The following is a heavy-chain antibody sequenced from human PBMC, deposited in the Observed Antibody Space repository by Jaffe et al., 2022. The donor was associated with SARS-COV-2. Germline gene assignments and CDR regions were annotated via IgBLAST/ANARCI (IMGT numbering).Heavy chain of an antibody. Sequence: QVQLVQSGAEVKKPGASVKVSCKASGYTFTSYGISWVRQAPGQGLEWMGWISAYNGNTNYAQKLQGRVTMTTDTSTSTAYMELRSLRSDDTAVYYCARDFGHYGSGSYYTQLPYYFDYWGQGTLVTVSS. V-gene: IGHV1-18*01. D-gene: IGHD3-10*01. CDR2: ISAYNGNT. J-gene: IGHJ4*02. CDR3: ARDFGHYGSGSYYTQLPYYFDY. CDR1: GYTFTSYG.